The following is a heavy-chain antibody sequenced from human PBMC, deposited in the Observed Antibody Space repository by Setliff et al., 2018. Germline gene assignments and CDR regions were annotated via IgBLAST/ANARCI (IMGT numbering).Heavy chain of an antibody. CDR1: GFSISSGYY. CDR3: ARHRPNLPFDA. J-gene: IGHJ4*02. CDR2: IHHSGKA. D-gene: IGHD7-27*01. Sequence: SETLSLTCAVSGFSISSGYYWGWIRQPPGKGLEWIVNIHHSGKAYYNPSPKSRVTIFVDASKSQFSLEVTSVTAADTAVYYCARHRPNLPFDAWGQGALVTVSS. V-gene: IGHV4-38-2*01.